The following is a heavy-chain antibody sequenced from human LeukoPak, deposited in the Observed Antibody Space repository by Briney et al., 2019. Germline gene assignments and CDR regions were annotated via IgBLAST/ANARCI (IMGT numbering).Heavy chain of an antibody. J-gene: IGHJ4*02. CDR3: ARTADSGSYFDY. Sequence: GGSLRLSCAASGFTVSSNYMRWVRQAPGEGLGWVSFFYSGGSTYYADSVKGRLTISRDNSKNTLYLQMNSLRAEDTAVYYCARTADSGSYFDYWGQGTLVTVSS. V-gene: IGHV3-53*01. D-gene: IGHD1-26*01. CDR1: GFTVSSNY. CDR2: FYSGGST.